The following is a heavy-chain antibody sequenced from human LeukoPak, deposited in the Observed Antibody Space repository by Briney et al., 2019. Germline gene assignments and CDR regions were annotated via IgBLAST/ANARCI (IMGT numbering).Heavy chain of an antibody. CDR3: ARVLPGWFGDLGNDY. CDR2: ISAYNGNT. D-gene: IGHD3-10*01. Sequence: RRASVKVSCKASGYTFTSYGISWVRQAPGQGLEWMGWISAYNGNTNYAQKLQGRVTMTTDTSTSTAYMELRSLRSDDTAVYYCARVLPGWFGDLGNDYWGQGTLVTVSS. J-gene: IGHJ4*02. V-gene: IGHV1-18*01. CDR1: GYTFTSYG.